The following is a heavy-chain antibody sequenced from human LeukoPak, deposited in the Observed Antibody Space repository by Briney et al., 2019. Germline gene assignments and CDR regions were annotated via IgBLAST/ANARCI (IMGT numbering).Heavy chain of an antibody. CDR3: ARDRGGRSTSFDY. Sequence: GASVKVSCKASGYTFTGYYMHWVRQAPGQGLEWMGWINPNSGGTNYAQKFQSRVTMTRDTSISTAYMELSRLRSDETAVYYCARDRGGRSTSFDYWGQGTLVTVSS. D-gene: IGHD1-26*01. J-gene: IGHJ4*02. CDR2: INPNSGGT. CDR1: GYTFTGYY. V-gene: IGHV1-2*02.